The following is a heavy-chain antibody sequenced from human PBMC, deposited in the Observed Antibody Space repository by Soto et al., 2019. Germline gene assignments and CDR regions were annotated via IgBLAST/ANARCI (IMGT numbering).Heavy chain of an antibody. Sequence: GGSLRLSCEVSGFTFKTYWMSWVRQAPGKGLEWLANMNEDANKKYYVDSVKGRLTILGDSAGSALLLRMDSLRAKDTAVYFCAAYNTSRHAAFDIWGRGTLVTVSS. CDR1: GFTFKTYW. V-gene: IGHV3-7*01. D-gene: IGHD1-20*01. CDR3: AAYNTSRHAAFDI. CDR2: MNEDANKK. J-gene: IGHJ3*02.